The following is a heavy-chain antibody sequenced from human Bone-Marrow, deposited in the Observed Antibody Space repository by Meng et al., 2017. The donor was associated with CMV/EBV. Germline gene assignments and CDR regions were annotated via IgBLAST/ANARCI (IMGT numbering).Heavy chain of an antibody. J-gene: IGHJ4*02. V-gene: IGHV1-69*05. Sequence: SSVKVSCKPSGGTFSSYAISWVRQAPGQGLEWMGGISPIFGTANYAQKFQGRVTITTDESTSTAYIELSSLRSEDTAEYYWARGNRDDDFWSGYLDDWGQGTMVTGSS. CDR3: ARGNRDDDFWSGYLDD. D-gene: IGHD3-3*01. CDR1: GGTFSSYA. CDR2: ISPIFGTA.